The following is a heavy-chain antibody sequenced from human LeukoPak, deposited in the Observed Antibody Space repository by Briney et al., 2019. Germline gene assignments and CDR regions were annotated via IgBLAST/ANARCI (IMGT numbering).Heavy chain of an antibody. V-gene: IGHV4-59*01. CDR2: IYYSGST. CDR3: ARGDSRDAFDI. D-gene: IGHD3-22*01. Sequence: PSETLSLTCTVSGGSISSYYWSWIRQPPGKGLEWIGYIYYSGSTNYNPSLKSRVTISVDTSKNQFSLKLSSVTAAVTAVYYCARGDSRDAFDIWGQGTMVTVSS. CDR1: GGSISSYY. J-gene: IGHJ3*02.